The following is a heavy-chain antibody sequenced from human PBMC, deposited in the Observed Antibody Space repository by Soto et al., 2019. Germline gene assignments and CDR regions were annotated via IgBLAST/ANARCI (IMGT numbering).Heavy chain of an antibody. V-gene: IGHV1-18*04. Sequence: QVQLVQSGAEVKKPGASVNVSCKASGYTFTTYSVTWMRQAPGQGLEWMGWINAFSGITKYAQNLQDRITMTTDTSTSTAYMELSSLRSEDTAIYYCAREKFYGSSGYYVGNWCFDLWGRGTLVTVSS. CDR3: AREKFYGSSGYYVGNWCFDL. CDR1: GYTFTTYS. D-gene: IGHD3-22*01. CDR2: INAFSGIT. J-gene: IGHJ2*01.